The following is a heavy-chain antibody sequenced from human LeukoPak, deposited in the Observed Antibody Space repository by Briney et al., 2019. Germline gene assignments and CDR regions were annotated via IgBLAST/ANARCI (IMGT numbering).Heavy chain of an antibody. J-gene: IGHJ5*02. V-gene: IGHV3-30-3*01. CDR2: ISYDGSNK. CDR3: AKDLGCCSSTSCYREAP. D-gene: IGHD2-2*02. Sequence: QPGRSLRLSCAASGFTFSSYAMHWVRQAPGKGLEWVAVISYDGSNKYYADSVKGRFTISRDNSKNTLYLQMNSLRAEDTAVYYCAKDLGCCSSTSCYREAPWGQGTLVTVSS. CDR1: GFTFSSYA.